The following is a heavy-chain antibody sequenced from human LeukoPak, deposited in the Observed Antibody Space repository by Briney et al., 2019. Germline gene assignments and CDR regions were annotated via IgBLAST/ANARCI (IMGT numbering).Heavy chain of an antibody. CDR1: GFTFSSYE. J-gene: IGHJ4*02. CDR3: ARVRRDTAMISFDY. CDR2: ISSSGSTI. D-gene: IGHD5-18*01. V-gene: IGHV3-48*03. Sequence: PGGSLRLSCAASGFTFSSYEMNWVRQAPGKGLEWVSYISSSGSTIYYADSVKGRFTISRDNAKNSLYLQMNSLRAEDTAVYYCARVRRDTAMISFDYWGQGTLVTVSS.